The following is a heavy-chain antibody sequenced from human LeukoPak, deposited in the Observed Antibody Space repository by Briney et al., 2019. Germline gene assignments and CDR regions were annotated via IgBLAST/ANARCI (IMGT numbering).Heavy chain of an antibody. CDR3: ASVLVEPTTYFDY. CDR2: ISSSGSTR. Sequence: GSLRLSCAASGFTFSSYGMHWVRQAPGKGLEWVSYISSSGSTRYYADSVKGRFTISRDNARNSLYLQMDSLRAEDTAVYYCASVLVEPTTYFDYWGQGTLVTVSS. J-gene: IGHJ4*02. CDR1: GFTFSSYG. D-gene: IGHD1-26*01. V-gene: IGHV3-48*01.